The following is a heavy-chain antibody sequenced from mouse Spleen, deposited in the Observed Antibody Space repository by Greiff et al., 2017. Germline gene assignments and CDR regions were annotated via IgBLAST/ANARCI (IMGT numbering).Heavy chain of an antibody. Sequence: EVQLQQSGPELVKPGASVKISCKASGYTFTDYYMNWVKQSHGKSLEWIGDINPNNGGTSYNQKFKGKATLTVDKSSSTAYMELRSLTSEDSAVYYCARAGIYYDYDGDFDYWGQGTTLTVSS. D-gene: IGHD2-4*01. CDR1: GYTFTDYY. CDR2: INPNNGGT. CDR3: ARAGIYYDYDGDFDY. V-gene: IGHV1-26*01. J-gene: IGHJ2*01.